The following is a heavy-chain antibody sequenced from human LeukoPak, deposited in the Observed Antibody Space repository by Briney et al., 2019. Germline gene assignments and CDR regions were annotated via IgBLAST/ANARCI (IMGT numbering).Heavy chain of an antibody. Sequence: GGSLRLSCAASGFTFSSYSMNWVRQAPGKGLEWVSSISSSSSYIYYADSVKGRFTISRDNAKNSLYLQMNSLRAEDTAVYYCAREVTATSHDAFDIWGQGTMVTVSS. CDR3: AREVTATSHDAFDI. CDR1: GFTFSSYS. J-gene: IGHJ3*02. V-gene: IGHV3-21*01. CDR2: ISSSSSYI. D-gene: IGHD2-21*02.